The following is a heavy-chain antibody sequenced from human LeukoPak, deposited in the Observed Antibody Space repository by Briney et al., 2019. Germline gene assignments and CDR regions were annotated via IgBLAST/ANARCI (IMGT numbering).Heavy chain of an antibody. CDR3: ARARERKHYDY. D-gene: IGHD1-26*01. Sequence: PGGSLRLSCAASGFTFSDYYMSWIRQAPGKGLEWVSYISSSSSYTNCADSVKGRFTISRDNAKNSLYLQMNSLRAEDTAVYYCARARERKHYDYWGQGTLVAVSS. CDR2: ISSSSSYT. V-gene: IGHV3-11*05. J-gene: IGHJ4*02. CDR1: GFTFSDYY.